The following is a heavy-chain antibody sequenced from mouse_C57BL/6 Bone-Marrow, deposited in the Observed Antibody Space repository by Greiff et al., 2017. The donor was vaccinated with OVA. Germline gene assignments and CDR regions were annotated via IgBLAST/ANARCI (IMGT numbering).Heavy chain of an antibody. D-gene: IGHD1-1*01. V-gene: IGHV1-53*01. CDR3: ARTNTTVVRYAMDY. CDR2: INPSNGGT. CDR1: GYTFTSYW. J-gene: IGHJ4*01. Sequence: VQLQQSGAELVKPGASVKLSCKASGYTFTSYWMHWVKQRPGQGLEWIGNINPSNGGTNYNEKFKSKATLTVDKSSSTAYMQLSSLTSEDSAVYYCARTNTTVVRYAMDYWGQGTSVTVSS.